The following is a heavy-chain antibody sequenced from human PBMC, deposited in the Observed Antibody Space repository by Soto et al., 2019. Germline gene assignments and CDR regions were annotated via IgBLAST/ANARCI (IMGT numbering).Heavy chain of an antibody. J-gene: IGHJ5*02. Sequence: LRLSCAASGFTFSSYGMHWVRQAPGKGLEWVAVISYDGSNKYYADSVKGRFTISRDNSKNTLYLQMNSLRAEDTAVYYCAKDLGAADWGFDPWGQGTLVTVSS. D-gene: IGHD6-13*01. CDR3: AKDLGAADWGFDP. CDR1: GFTFSSYG. V-gene: IGHV3-30*18. CDR2: ISYDGSNK.